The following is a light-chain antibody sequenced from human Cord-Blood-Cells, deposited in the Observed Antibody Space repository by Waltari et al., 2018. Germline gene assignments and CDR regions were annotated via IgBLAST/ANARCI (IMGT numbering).Light chain of an antibody. V-gene: IGLV1-40*01. CDR1: SSNIGAGYD. CDR3: QSYDSSLTRV. CDR2: GNS. Sequence: QSVLTQPPSVSGAPGQRVTISCTGSSSNIGAGYDVHWYQQLPGTTPKLLIYGNSNLPAGVPDRFPRSKSGTSASRAITGLQAEDEADYYCQSYDSSLTRVFGTGTKVTVL. J-gene: IGLJ1*01.